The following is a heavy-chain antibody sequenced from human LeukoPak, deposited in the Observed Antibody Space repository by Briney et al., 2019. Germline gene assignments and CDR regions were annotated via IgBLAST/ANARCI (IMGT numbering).Heavy chain of an antibody. Sequence: GRSLRLSCAASGFTFSSYAMHWVRQAPGKGLEWVAVISYEGSNKYYADSVKGRFTISRDNSKNTLYLQMNSLRAEDTAVYYCATRRLNYGGNHATLYSYDYWGQGTLVTVSS. CDR2: ISYEGSNK. CDR3: ATRRLNYGGNHATLYSYDY. V-gene: IGHV3-30-3*01. CDR1: GFTFSSYA. D-gene: IGHD4-23*01. J-gene: IGHJ4*02.